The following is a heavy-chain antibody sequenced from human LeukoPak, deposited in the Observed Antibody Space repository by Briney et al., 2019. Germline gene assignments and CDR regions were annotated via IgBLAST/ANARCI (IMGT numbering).Heavy chain of an antibody. D-gene: IGHD3-22*01. CDR1: GFTFDDYG. Sequence: SGGSLRLSCAASGFTFDDYGMSWVRQAPGKGLEWVSGINWNGGVISYADSVKGRFTISRDNAKNSLYLQMNSLRAEDTALYYCVRRYSSGYYFDFSGQGTLVTVSS. CDR3: VRRYSSGYYFDF. J-gene: IGHJ4*02. V-gene: IGHV3-20*04. CDR2: INWNGGVI.